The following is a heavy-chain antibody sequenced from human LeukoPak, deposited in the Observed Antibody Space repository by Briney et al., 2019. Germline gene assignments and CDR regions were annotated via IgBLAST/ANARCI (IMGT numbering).Heavy chain of an antibody. CDR2: INPNSGGT. D-gene: IGHD3-16*01. CDR1: GYTFTGYY. Sequence: ASVKVSCKASGYTFTGYYMHWVRQAPGQGLEWMGWINPNSGGTNYEQKFQGRVTMTRETSKRTAYMELSRLRSDDTAVYYCARGGLYYVWDAFDIWGQGTMVTVSS. CDR3: ARGGLYYVWDAFDI. V-gene: IGHV1-2*02. J-gene: IGHJ3*02.